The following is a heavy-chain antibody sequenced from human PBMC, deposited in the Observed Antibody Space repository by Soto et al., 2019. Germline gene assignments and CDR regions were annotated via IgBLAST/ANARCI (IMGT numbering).Heavy chain of an antibody. J-gene: IGHJ6*02. CDR1: GGSISSGDYY. D-gene: IGHD3-22*01. V-gene: IGHV4-30-4*01. CDR2: IYYSGST. CDR3: ARDATYYDSSGYYYSPPDYYYGMDV. Sequence: KPSETLSLTCTGSGGSISSGDYYWSWIRQPPGKGLEWIGYIYYSGSTYYNPSLKSRVTISVDTSKNQFSLKLSSVTAADTAVYYCARDATYYDSSGYYYSPPDYYYGMDVWGQGTTVTVSS.